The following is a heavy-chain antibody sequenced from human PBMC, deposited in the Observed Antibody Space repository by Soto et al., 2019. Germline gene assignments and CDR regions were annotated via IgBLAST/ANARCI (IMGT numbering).Heavy chain of an antibody. Sequence: GASVKVSCKESGYSLFSYYIQWVRQATGQGLEWMGRFLASGGNTDYAQRFRGRVSMTRDTSTTNTVSLELTSLTSDDTAVYYCARGGATIFGVIDSWGQGTRVTVSS. V-gene: IGHV1-46*01. D-gene: IGHD3-3*02. J-gene: IGHJ4*02. CDR2: FLASGGNT. CDR3: ARGGATIFGVIDS. CDR1: GYSLFSYY.